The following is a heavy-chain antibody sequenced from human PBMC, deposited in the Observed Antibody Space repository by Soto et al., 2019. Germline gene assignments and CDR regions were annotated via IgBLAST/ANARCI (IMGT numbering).Heavy chain of an antibody. D-gene: IGHD2-2*01. J-gene: IGHJ6*02. CDR1: GYTFTSYD. Sequence: GAPVKVSCKASGYTFTSYDINWVRQATGQGFEWMGWMNPNSGNTGYAQKFQGRVTMTRTTSISTAYMELSSLRSEDTAVYYCARGGYCSSTSCERYYYYGMDVWGQGTTVTVSS. CDR2: MNPNSGNT. V-gene: IGHV1-8*01. CDR3: ARGGYCSSTSCERYYYYGMDV.